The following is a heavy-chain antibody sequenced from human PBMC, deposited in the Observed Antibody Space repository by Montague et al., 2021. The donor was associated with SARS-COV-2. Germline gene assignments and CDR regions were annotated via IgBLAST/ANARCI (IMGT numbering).Heavy chain of an antibody. CDR1: GGSISSGGYY. CDR2: IYYSGST. CDR3: ARARRGSGSGSYFDILVSWFDP. J-gene: IGHJ5*02. D-gene: IGHD3-10*01. V-gene: IGHV4-31*03. Sequence: TLSLTCTVSGGSISSGGYYWSWIRQHPGKGLEWIGYIYYSGSTYYNPSLKSRVTISVDTSKNQFSLKLSSVTAADTAVYYCARARRGSGSGSYFDILVSWFDPWGQGTLVTVSS.